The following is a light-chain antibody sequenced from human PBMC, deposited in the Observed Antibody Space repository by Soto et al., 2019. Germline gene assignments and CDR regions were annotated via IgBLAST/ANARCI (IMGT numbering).Light chain of an antibody. CDR3: QKYNSAPRT. V-gene: IGKV1-27*01. CDR2: AAS. J-gene: IGKJ1*01. Sequence: DIQMTQSPSSLSASVGDRVTITCRASQGISNYLAWYQQKPGKVPKLLIYAASTLQSGVPSRFSGSGSGTAFTLTNSSLQPEDVATYYCQKYNSAPRTFVQGTKVEIK. CDR1: QGISNY.